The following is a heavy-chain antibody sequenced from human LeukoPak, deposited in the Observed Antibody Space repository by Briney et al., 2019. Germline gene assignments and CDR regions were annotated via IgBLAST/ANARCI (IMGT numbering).Heavy chain of an antibody. Sequence: ASVKVSFKASGYTFTSYDFNWVRQATGQGLEWMGWMNPNSGNTGYAQKLQGRVTMARNNSKNEAYMELSSLRAEDTAVYYCARGGSSGWYPSYAALDYWGRGTLVTVSS. D-gene: IGHD6-19*01. V-gene: IGHV1-8*01. CDR1: GYTFTSYD. CDR2: MNPNSGNT. CDR3: ARGGSSGWYPSYAALDY. J-gene: IGHJ4*02.